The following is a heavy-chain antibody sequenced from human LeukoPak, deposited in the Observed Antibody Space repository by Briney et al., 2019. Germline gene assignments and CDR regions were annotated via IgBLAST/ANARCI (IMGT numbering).Heavy chain of an antibody. CDR1: GFTFSSYG. CDR2: IWYDGSNK. CDR3: ARDEWAAAGTVY. J-gene: IGHJ4*02. Sequence: GGSLRLSCAASGFTFSSYGMHWVRQAPGKGLEWVAVIWYDGSNKYYADSVKGRFTISRGNSKNTLYLQMNSLRAEDTAVYYCARDEWAAAGTVYWGQGTLVTVSS. D-gene: IGHD6-13*01. V-gene: IGHV3-33*01.